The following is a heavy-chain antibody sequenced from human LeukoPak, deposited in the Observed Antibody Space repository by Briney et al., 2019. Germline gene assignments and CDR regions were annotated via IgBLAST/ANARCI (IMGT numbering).Heavy chain of an antibody. CDR2: ISYDGSNK. D-gene: IGHD3-22*01. V-gene: IGHV3-30*18. CDR1: GFTFGDYA. CDR3: AKIFGYLDI. Sequence: GGSLRLSCTASGFTFGDYAMSWIRQAPGKGLEWVAVISYDGSNKYYADSVKGRFTISRDNSKNTLYLQMNSLRAEDTAVYYCAKIFGYLDIWGQGTMVTVSS. J-gene: IGHJ3*02.